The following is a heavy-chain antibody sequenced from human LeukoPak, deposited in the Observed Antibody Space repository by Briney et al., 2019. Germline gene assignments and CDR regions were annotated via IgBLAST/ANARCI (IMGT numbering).Heavy chain of an antibody. CDR1: GFTFSSYS. D-gene: IGHD1-1*01. CDR2: IRYDGSNK. J-gene: IGHJ6*03. Sequence: GGSLRLSCAASGFTFSSYSMNWVRQAPGKGLEWVAFIRYDGSNKYHADSVKGRFTISRDNSKNTVYLQMNSLRAEDTAVYFCAKEYGYDYNYYYSMDVXGKGTTVTISS. V-gene: IGHV3-30*02. CDR3: AKEYGYDYNYYYSMDV.